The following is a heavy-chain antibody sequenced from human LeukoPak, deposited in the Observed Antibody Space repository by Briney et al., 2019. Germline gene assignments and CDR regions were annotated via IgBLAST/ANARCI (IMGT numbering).Heavy chain of an antibody. J-gene: IGHJ4*02. CDR1: GGSISSYY. Sequence: SETLSLTCTVSGGSISSYYWSWIRQPPGKGAEWIGYIYYSGSTNYNPSLKSRVTISVDTSKNQFSLKLSSVTAADTAVYYCARDRYGDYLFDYWGQGTLVTVSS. V-gene: IGHV4-59*01. D-gene: IGHD4-17*01. CDR3: ARDRYGDYLFDY. CDR2: IYYSGST.